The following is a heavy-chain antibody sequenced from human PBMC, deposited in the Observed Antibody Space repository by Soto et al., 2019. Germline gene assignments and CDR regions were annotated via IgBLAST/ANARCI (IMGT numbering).Heavy chain of an antibody. D-gene: IGHD5-18*01. Sequence: QVQLQESGPGLVKPSGTLSLTCAVSGGSVTSSNYWSWVRQPPGKGLEWIGEIYHSGVTHYNPSLKSRVTMSVDKSKNHFSLNLRLVTAADTAVYYCARDRSSGGAYSRRWFDPWGQGTLVTVSS. J-gene: IGHJ5*02. CDR2: IYHSGVT. CDR1: GGSVTSSNY. CDR3: ARDRSSGGAYSRRWFDP. V-gene: IGHV4-4*02.